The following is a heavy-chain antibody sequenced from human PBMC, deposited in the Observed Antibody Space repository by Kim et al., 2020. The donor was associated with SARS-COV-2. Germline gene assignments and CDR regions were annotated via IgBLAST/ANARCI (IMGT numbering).Heavy chain of an antibody. D-gene: IGHD6-19*01. CDR3: ARAGYSSGWSGALFDY. V-gene: IGHV3-66*01. Sequence: DHVKGRLTISRDNSKKTLYLKLNSRRAEDTAVYYCARAGYSSGWSGALFDYWGQGTLVTVSS. J-gene: IGHJ4*02.